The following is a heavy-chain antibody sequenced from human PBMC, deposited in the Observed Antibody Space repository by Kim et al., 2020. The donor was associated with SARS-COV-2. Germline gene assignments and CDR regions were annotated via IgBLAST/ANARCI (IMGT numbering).Heavy chain of an antibody. CDR3: ARDRGWYFDL. Sequence: SRTYNPSLKGRVTISVDTSKTRFSRKLSSVTAADTAVYYCARDRGWYFDLWGRGTLVTVSS. J-gene: IGHJ2*01. CDR2: SR. V-gene: IGHV4-59*01.